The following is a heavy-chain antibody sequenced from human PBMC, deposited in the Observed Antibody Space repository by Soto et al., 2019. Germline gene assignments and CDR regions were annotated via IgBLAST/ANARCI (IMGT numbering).Heavy chain of an antibody. D-gene: IGHD3-16*01. J-gene: IGHJ6*02. CDR2: IWSDASRE. V-gene: IGHV3-33*01. Sequence: QVQLVESGGGVVQPGTSLRLSCAASRLTFSTYDMHWVRHAPGKGLEWVALIWSDASREFYADSVKGRFSISRDNSKNTLFLQMNGLRAEDTAVYYCAGEPKGGAYDMDVWGQGTTVTVSS. CDR3: AGEPKGGAYDMDV. CDR1: RLTFSTYD.